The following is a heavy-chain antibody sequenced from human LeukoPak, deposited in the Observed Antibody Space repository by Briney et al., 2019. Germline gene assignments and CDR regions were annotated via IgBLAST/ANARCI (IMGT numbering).Heavy chain of an antibody. D-gene: IGHD6-13*01. CDR3: ATTPWQQLVSTPYGMDV. J-gene: IGHJ6*02. Sequence: ASVKVSCKVSGYTLTELSMHWVRQAPGKELEWMGGFDPEDGETIYAQKFQGRVTMTEDTSTDTAYMELSSLRSEDTAVYYCATTPWQQLVSTPYGMDVWGQGTTVTVSS. CDR1: GYTLTELS. V-gene: IGHV1-24*01. CDR2: FDPEDGET.